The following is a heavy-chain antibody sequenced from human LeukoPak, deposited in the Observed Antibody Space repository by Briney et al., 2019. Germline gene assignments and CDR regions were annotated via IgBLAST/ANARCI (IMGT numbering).Heavy chain of an antibody. Sequence: PGGTLRLSCAASGFTFSSYGMSWVRQAPGKGLEWVSAISGSGGSTYYADSVKGRFTISRDNSKNTLYLQMNSLRAEDTAVYYCARDLGIAVAGTVYWGQGTLVTVSS. CDR1: GFTFSSYG. CDR2: ISGSGGST. V-gene: IGHV3-23*01. J-gene: IGHJ4*02. D-gene: IGHD6-19*01. CDR3: ARDLGIAVAGTVY.